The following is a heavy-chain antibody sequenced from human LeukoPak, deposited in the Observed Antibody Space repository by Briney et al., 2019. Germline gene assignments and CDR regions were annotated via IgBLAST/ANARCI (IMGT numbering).Heavy chain of an antibody. J-gene: IGHJ4*02. Sequence: GESLKISCKGSGYYFTNYWMAWVRQMPGKGLEYMGFIYPGKNNIRYSPSFQGRVTISADKSINTAYLQWNSLRASDTAMYYCARHITTSTTSSHFDSWGQGTLVTVSS. CDR3: ARHITTSTTSSHFDS. CDR2: IYPGKNNI. CDR1: GYYFTNYW. D-gene: IGHD2-2*01. V-gene: IGHV5-51*01.